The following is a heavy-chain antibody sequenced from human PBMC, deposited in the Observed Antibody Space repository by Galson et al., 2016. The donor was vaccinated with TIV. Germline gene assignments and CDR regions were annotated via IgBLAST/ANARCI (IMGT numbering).Heavy chain of an antibody. V-gene: IGHV3-30*04. CDR3: ARDSGYDSIGYSPSGY. CDR1: GFTLSAYP. D-gene: IGHD3-22*01. Sequence: SLRLSCAASGFTLSAYPMHWVRQAPGKGLEWVAVISYAGSLNYYAASVKGRFTIAKDNSKNTLYLQMNSLRAEDTAAYYCARDSGYDSIGYSPSGYWGQGTLVAVSS. CDR2: ISYAGSLN. J-gene: IGHJ4*02.